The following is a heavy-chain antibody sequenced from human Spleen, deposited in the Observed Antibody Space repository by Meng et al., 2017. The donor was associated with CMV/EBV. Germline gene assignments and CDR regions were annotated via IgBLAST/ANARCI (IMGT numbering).Heavy chain of an antibody. D-gene: IGHD1-1*01. CDR1: GYTFTTYY. Sequence: SGYTFTTYYVNWVRQVPGQGPEWMAIINPSDDSTNYAQKFQGRLAMTSDSSTSTVFMELSSLTADDTAVYYCARGATGTTRLDYYFDHWGQGTLVTVSS. CDR2: INPSDDST. J-gene: IGHJ4*02. CDR3: ARGATGTTRLDYYFDH. V-gene: IGHV1-46*01.